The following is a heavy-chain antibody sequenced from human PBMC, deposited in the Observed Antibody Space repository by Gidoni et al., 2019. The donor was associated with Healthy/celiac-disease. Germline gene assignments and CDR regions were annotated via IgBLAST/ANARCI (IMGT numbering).Heavy chain of an antibody. CDR1: GFTFDDYD. CDR3: ARVRGSGQGEALDY. CDR2: INWNGGST. Sequence: EVQLVESGGGVVRPGGSLRLSCAASGFTFDDYDMSWVRQAPGKGLEWVSGINWNGGSTGYADSVKGRFTISRDNAKNSLYLQMNSLRAEDTALYHCARVRGSGQGEALDYWGQGTLVTVSS. D-gene: IGHD6-19*01. J-gene: IGHJ4*02. V-gene: IGHV3-20*01.